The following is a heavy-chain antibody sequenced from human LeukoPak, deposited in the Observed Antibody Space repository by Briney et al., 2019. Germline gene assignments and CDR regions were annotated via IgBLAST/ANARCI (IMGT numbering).Heavy chain of an antibody. D-gene: IGHD2-2*02. J-gene: IGHJ4*02. CDR3: ARAGYCSSTSCYTNFDY. CDR2: INHSGST. V-gene: IGHV4-34*01. Sequence: SETLSLTCAVYGGSFSGYYWSWIRQPPGKGLEWIGEINHSGSTNYNPSLKSRVTISVDTSKNQFSLKLSSVTAADTAVYCCARAGYCSSTSCYTNFDYWGQGTLVTVSS. CDR1: GGSFSGYY.